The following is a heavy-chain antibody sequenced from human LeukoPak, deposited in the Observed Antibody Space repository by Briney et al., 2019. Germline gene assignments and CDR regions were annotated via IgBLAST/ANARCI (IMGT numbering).Heavy chain of an antibody. Sequence: SETLSLTCTVSGGSISSGDYYWSWIRQPPGKGLEWIGYIYYSGSTYYNPSLKSRVTISVDTSKNQFSLKLSSVTAADTAVYYCARDRTGVYSDYWGQGTPVTDSS. J-gene: IGHJ4*02. CDR2: IYYSGST. CDR1: GGSISSGDYY. V-gene: IGHV4-30-4*08. D-gene: IGHD7-27*01. CDR3: ARDRTGVYSDY.